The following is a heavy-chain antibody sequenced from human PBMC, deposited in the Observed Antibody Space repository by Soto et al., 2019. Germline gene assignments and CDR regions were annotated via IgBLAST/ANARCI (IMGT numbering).Heavy chain of an antibody. CDR3: ALVGSRYGPYYYYGMDV. CDR1: GGTFSSYA. V-gene: IGHV1-69*01. Sequence: QVQLVQSGAEVKKPGSSVKVSCKASGGTFSSYAISWVRQAPGQGLEWMGGIIPIFGTANYAQKFQGRVTITADESTSTAYMELSSLRSEDTAVYYCALVGSRYGPYYYYGMDVWGQGTTVTVSS. CDR2: IIPIFGTA. D-gene: IGHD5-18*01. J-gene: IGHJ6*02.